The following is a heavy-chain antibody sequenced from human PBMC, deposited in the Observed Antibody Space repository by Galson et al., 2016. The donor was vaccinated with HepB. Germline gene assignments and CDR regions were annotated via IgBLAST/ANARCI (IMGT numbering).Heavy chain of an antibody. Sequence: SVKVSCKASGHTFTSYYMHWVRQAPGQGLEWMGIINPSGGSTSYAQKFQGRVTMTRDTSTSTVYMEMNSLKTEDTAVYYCVRDTPTGLDYWGQGTLVTVYS. D-gene: IGHD4-17*01. CDR3: VRDTPTGLDY. J-gene: IGHJ4*02. CDR1: GHTFTSYY. V-gene: IGHV1-46*03. CDR2: INPSGGST.